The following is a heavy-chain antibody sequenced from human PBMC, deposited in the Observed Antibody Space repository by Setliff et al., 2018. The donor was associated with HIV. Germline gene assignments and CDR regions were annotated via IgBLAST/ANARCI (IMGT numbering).Heavy chain of an antibody. CDR1: GYAFSRFS. J-gene: IGHJ5*02. Sequence: ASVKVSCKASGYAFSRFSLTWARQAPGQGLEWMGWISDYNNNVEYAEKFQGRVTMTKDTSTGIAYLELRSLRPDDTALYFCARRADWFDLWGQGNLVTVS. V-gene: IGHV1-18*01. CDR2: ISDYNNNV. CDR3: ARRADWFDL.